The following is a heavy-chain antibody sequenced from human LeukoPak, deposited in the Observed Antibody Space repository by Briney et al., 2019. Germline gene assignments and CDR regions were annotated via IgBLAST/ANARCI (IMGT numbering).Heavy chain of an antibody. CDR3: ARARVRFLEWSAFDY. J-gene: IGHJ4*02. CDR1: GFTFSNHA. V-gene: IGHV3-23*01. CDR2: ISGSGTDT. D-gene: IGHD3-3*01. Sequence: GGSLRLSCAASGFTFSNHAMSWVRQAPGKGLEWVSGISGSGTDTYYADSVKGRFTISRDNSKNTLYLQMNSLRAEDTAVYYCARARVRFLEWSAFDYWGQGTLVTVSS.